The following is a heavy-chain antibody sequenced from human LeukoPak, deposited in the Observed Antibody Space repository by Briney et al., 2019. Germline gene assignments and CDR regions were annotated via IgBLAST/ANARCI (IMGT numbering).Heavy chain of an antibody. D-gene: IGHD5-24*01. CDR2: TYYRSKWYN. J-gene: IGHJ4*02. CDR3: ARETVRDGYTNFFDH. CDR1: GDSVSSNSAA. V-gene: IGHV6-1*01. Sequence: SQTLSLTCAISGDSVSSNSAAWNWIRQSPSRGLEWLGRTYYRSKWYNDYAVSVKSRINIDPNTSKSQFSPQLNSVTPEDTAVYYCARETVRDGYTNFFDHWGQRALVTVSS.